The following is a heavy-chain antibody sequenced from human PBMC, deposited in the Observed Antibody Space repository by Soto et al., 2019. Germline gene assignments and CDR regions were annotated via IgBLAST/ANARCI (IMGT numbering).Heavy chain of an antibody. V-gene: IGHV4-34*01. CDR3: ARGAVRGVIIGAFDI. J-gene: IGHJ3*02. CDR2: INHSGST. D-gene: IGHD3-10*01. CDR1: GGSFSGYY. Sequence: SETLSLTCAVYGGSFSGYYWSWIRQPPGKGLEWIGEINHSGSTNYNPSLKSRVTISVDTSKNQFSLKLSSVTAADTAVYYCARGAVRGVIIGAFDIWGQGTMVT.